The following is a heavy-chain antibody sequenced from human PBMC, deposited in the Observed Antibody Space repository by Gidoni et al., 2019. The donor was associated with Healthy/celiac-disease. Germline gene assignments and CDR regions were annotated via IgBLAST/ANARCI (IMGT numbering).Heavy chain of an antibody. D-gene: IGHD3-10*01. Sequence: QVHMVQAGAEVKNPHASLKVSCKAPGYTLPSRGTRWVRQAPGQGLEWMGWISPYNGNTNYAQKLQGRVTMTTDTSTSTDYMELRSLRSDDTAVYYCARAVMRASMVRGVADYWGQGTLVTVSS. V-gene: IGHV1-18*01. J-gene: IGHJ4*02. CDR1: GYTLPSRG. CDR2: ISPYNGNT. CDR3: ARAVMRASMVRGVADY.